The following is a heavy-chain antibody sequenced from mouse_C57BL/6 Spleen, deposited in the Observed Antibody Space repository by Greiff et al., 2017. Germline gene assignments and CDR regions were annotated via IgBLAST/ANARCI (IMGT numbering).Heavy chain of an antibody. Sequence: QVQLKESGAELAKPGASVKLSCKASGYTFTSYWMHWVKQRPGQGLEWIGYINPSSGYTKYNQKFKDKATLTADKSSSTAYLQLNSLTYEDSAVYYCARSTMVTEYYFDYWGQGTTLTVSS. V-gene: IGHV1-7*01. CDR1: GYTFTSYW. J-gene: IGHJ2*01. CDR2: INPSSGYT. D-gene: IGHD2-2*01. CDR3: ARSTMVTEYYFDY.